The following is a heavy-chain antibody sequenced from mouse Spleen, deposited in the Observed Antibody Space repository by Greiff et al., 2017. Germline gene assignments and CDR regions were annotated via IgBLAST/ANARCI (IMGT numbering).Heavy chain of an antibody. D-gene: IGHD1-1*02. J-gene: IGHJ2*01. CDR1: GFTFSDYG. CDR3: ARGGYFDY. CDR2: ISSGSSTI. V-gene: IGHV5-17*01. Sequence: VQLKQSGGGLVKPGGSLKLSCAASGFTFSDYGMHWVRQAPEKGLEWVAYISSGSSTIYYADTVKGRFTISRDNAKNTLFLQMTSLRSEDTAMYYCARGGYFDYWGQGTTLTVSS.